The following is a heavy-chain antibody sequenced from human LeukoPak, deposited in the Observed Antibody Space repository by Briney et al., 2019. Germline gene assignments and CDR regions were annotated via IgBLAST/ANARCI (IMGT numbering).Heavy chain of an antibody. CDR1: GFTFSDYY. Sequence: GSLRLSCAASGFTFSDYYMSWIRQAPGKGLEWVSYISSSNSYTNYADSVKGRFTISRVNAKHSLYLQINRLSAKDAAMYYCARSRLGGATTPFDYRGQGTLVTVSS. CDR2: ISSSNSYT. J-gene: IGHJ4*02. CDR3: ARSRLGGATTPFDY. V-gene: IGHV3-11*06. D-gene: IGHD1-26*01.